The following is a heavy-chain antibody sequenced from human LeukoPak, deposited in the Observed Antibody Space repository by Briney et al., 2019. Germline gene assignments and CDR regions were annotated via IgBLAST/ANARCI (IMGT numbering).Heavy chain of an antibody. V-gene: IGHV4-39*01. J-gene: IGHJ4*02. Sequence: SETLSLTCTVSGGSISSSSYHWRWLRPPPGKGLVWFGSIYYSGSTYYNPCVETRVTISVDTSKTQFSLKLSSVTAADTAVYYGASMEPDYDILTGYYTHWGQGTLVTVSS. CDR2: IYYSGST. CDR1: GGSISSSSYH. D-gene: IGHD3-9*01. CDR3: ASMEPDYDILTGYYTH.